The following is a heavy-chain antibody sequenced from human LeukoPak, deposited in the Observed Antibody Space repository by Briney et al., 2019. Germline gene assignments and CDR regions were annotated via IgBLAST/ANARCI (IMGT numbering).Heavy chain of an antibody. CDR3: ASDRVFYGLDV. J-gene: IGHJ6*02. CDR1: GFTFSSYW. V-gene: IGHV3-74*01. CDR2: IKSEGSET. Sequence: PGGSLRLSCAASGFTFSSYWMHWVRHAPGKGLMWVSRIKSEGSETSYADSVKGRFTISRDNARNTLYLQMNSLRPEDTAIYYCASDRVFYGLDVWGQGTTVTVSS.